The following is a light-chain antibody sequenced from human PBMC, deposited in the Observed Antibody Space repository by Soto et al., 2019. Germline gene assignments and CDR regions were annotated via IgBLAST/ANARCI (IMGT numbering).Light chain of an antibody. CDR2: KAS. CDR3: QQYGSSPPWT. CDR1: QSISSW. V-gene: IGKV1-5*03. Sequence: DIKMTQSPSTLSASVGDRVTITCRASQSISSWLAWYQQKPGRAPNLLIYKASSLETGVPSRFSGSGSGTEFILIISRPQPDDFASYYRQQYGSSPPWTFGQGTKVEIK. J-gene: IGKJ1*01.